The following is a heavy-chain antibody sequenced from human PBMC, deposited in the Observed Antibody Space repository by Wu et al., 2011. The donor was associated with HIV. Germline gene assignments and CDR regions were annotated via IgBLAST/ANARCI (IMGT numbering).Heavy chain of an antibody. CDR1: GGTFSSYA. V-gene: IGHV1-69*18. J-gene: IGHJ4*02. CDR3: TRLSYYGDSGYYYFDD. CDR2: IIPIFGTA. D-gene: IGHD3-22*01. Sequence: QVQLVQSGAEVKKPGSSVKVSCKASGGTFSSYAISWVRQAPGQGLEWMGRIIPIFGTANYAQKFQGRVTITADESTSTAYMELSSLTWEDTAMFYXTRLSYYGDSGYYYFDDWGQGTLVTVSS.